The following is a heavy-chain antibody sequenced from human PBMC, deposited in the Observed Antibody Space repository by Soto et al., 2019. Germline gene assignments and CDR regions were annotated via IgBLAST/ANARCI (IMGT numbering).Heavy chain of an antibody. J-gene: IGHJ4*02. D-gene: IGHD5-18*01. V-gene: IGHV3-21*06. CDR3: AKASDRIQLWSPHFDY. CDR2: ISDDSSYI. CDR1: GFMFSAYT. Sequence: GGSLRLSCAASGFMFSAYTMNWVRQAPGKGLEWLSSISDDSSYIDYADSLRGRFTVSRDNARNSLYLQIDSLGAEDTAVYYCAKASDRIQLWSPHFDYWGQGTLVTVSS.